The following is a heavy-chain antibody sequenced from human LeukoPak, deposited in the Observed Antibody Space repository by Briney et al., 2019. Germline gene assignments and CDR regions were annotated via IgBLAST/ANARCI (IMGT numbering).Heavy chain of an antibody. CDR1: GFTFSSYG. D-gene: IGHD2-15*01. J-gene: IGHJ4*02. Sequence: GGSLRLSCAASGFTFSSYGMQWVRQAPGKGLEWVAVIPYDGSNKYYADPVKGRFTISRDNSKHTLDLQMNSLRAEDTAVCYCAKTPYCSFGGYFDYWGQGTLVTVSS. CDR3: AKTPYCSFGGYFDY. CDR2: IPYDGSNK. V-gene: IGHV3-30*18.